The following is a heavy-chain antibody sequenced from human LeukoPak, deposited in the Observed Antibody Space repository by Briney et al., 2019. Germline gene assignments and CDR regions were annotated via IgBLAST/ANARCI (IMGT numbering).Heavy chain of an antibody. CDR1: GPSISSFY. D-gene: IGHD3-10*01. J-gene: IGHJ5*02. Sequence: SETLSLTCTVSGPSISSFYWSWIRQPPGSGLEWVGSINYSEIPNYNPSLKSRVPMSIDTSKHQVSLRLNSVTAADTAVYYCARDPMHRDHYNAAWGQGVLVSVSS. CDR2: INYSEIP. CDR3: ARDPMHRDHYNAA. V-gene: IGHV4-59*01.